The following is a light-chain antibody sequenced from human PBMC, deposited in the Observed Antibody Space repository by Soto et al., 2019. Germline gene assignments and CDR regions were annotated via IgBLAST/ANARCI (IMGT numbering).Light chain of an antibody. CDR1: QSVLYSSDNKNH. CDR3: QHYYNTPQT. V-gene: IGKV4-1*01. J-gene: IGKJ1*01. Sequence: DIVMTQSPDSLAVSLGERATINCKSSQSVLYSSDNKNHLAWYQQKPGHPPKLLIYWASTREPGVPDRFSGSGCGTDFTLTISSLQAEDVATYYWQHYYNTPQTFGQGTKVEVK. CDR2: WAS.